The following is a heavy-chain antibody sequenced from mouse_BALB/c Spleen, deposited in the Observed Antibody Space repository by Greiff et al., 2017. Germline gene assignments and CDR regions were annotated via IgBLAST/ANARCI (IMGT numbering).Heavy chain of an antibody. CDR2: ISYSGST. CDR3: ARRDYDGIMDY. CDR1: GYSITSDYA. Sequence: EVQRVESGPGLVKPSQSLSLTCTVTGYSITSDYAWNWIRQFPGNKLEWMGYISYSGSTSYNPSLKSRISITRDTSKNQFFLQLNSVTTEDTATYYCARRDYDGIMDYWGQGTSVTVSS. J-gene: IGHJ4*01. V-gene: IGHV3-2*02. D-gene: IGHD2-4*01.